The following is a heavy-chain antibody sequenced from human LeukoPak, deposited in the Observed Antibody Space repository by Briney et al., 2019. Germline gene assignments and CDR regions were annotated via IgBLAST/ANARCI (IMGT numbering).Heavy chain of an antibody. D-gene: IGHD3-22*01. Sequence: PSETLSLTCTVSGSSISSYYWSWIRQPPGKGLEWIGEINHSGSTNYNPSLKSRVTISVDTSKNQFSLKLSSVTAADTAVYYCARHFGYYYDSSGYYRGYFDYWGRGTLVTVSS. J-gene: IGHJ4*02. CDR3: ARHFGYYYDSSGYYRGYFDY. CDR2: INHSGST. CDR1: GSSISSYY. V-gene: IGHV4-34*01.